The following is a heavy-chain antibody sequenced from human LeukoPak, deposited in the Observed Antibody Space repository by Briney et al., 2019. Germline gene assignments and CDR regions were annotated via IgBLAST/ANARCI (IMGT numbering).Heavy chain of an antibody. J-gene: IGHJ4*02. CDR2: ISSSSSYI. CDR1: GFTFSSYS. Sequence: GGSLRLSCAASGFTFSSYSMNWVRQAPGKGLEWVSSISSSSSYIYYADSVKGRFTISRDNAKNSLYLQMNSLRAEDTAVYYCARRPMITFGGVIVSFDYWGQGTLVTVSS. V-gene: IGHV3-21*01. CDR3: ARRPMITFGGVIVSFDY. D-gene: IGHD3-16*02.